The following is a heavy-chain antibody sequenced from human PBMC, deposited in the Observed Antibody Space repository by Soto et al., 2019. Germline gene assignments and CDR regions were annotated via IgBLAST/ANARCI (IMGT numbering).Heavy chain of an antibody. Sequence: PSETLSLTCTVSGGSISSSSYYWGWIRQPPGKGLEWIGTIYYSGTTNYHPSLKSRVTISVDTSQNQFSLKLNSLTAADTAVYYCASLLGIKFDYWGQGALVTVSS. V-gene: IGHV4-39*01. CDR3: ASLLGIKFDY. D-gene: IGHD3-10*01. J-gene: IGHJ4*02. CDR2: IYYSGTT. CDR1: GGSISSSSYY.